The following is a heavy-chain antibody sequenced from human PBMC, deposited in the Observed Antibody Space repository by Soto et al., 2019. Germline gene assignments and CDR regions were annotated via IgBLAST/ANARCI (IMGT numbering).Heavy chain of an antibody. CDR2: ISHDATLK. J-gene: IGHJ4*02. CDR1: GFTFTLYA. D-gene: IGHD3-10*01. V-gene: IGHV3-30-3*01. Sequence: GGSLSLSCAASGFTFTLYAIHWVRQAPGKGPEWVAVISHDATLKYYTDSVKGRFTISRDNSKNTVFLQLNSLRPEDTAVYFCVRSSGVATPDFDYWGQGTLVTVSS. CDR3: VRSSGVATPDFDY.